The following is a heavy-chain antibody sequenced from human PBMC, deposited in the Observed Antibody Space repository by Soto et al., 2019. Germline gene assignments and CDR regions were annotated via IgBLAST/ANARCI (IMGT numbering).Heavy chain of an antibody. D-gene: IGHD2-8*01. CDR1: GFTFSSYA. CDR3: AKDEGAYGPNMVWNY. Sequence: QVQLVESGGGVVQPGRSLRLSCAASGFTFSSYAMHWVRQAPGKGLEWVAVISYDGSNKYYADSVKGRFTISRDNSKNTLYLQMNSLRAEDTAVYYCAKDEGAYGPNMVWNYWGQGTLVTVSS. V-gene: IGHV3-30-3*01. J-gene: IGHJ4*02. CDR2: ISYDGSNK.